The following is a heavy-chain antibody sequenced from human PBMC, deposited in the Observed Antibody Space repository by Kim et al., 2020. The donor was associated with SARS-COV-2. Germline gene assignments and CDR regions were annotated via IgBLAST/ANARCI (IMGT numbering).Heavy chain of an antibody. J-gene: IGHJ6*02. CDR1: GYTFTSYA. Sequence: ASVKVSCKASGYTFTSYAMNWVRQAPGQGLEWMGWINTNTGNPTYAQGFTGRFVFSLDTSVSTAYLQISSLKAEDTAVYYCARDDCSSTSCYPYYYYYGMDVWGQGTTVTVSS. CDR2: INTNTGNP. CDR3: ARDDCSSTSCYPYYYYYGMDV. D-gene: IGHD2-2*01. V-gene: IGHV7-4-1*02.